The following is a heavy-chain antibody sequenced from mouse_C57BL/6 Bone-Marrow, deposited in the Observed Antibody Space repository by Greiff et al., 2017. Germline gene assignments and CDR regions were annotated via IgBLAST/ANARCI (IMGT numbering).Heavy chain of an antibody. CDR1: GFNIKDDY. D-gene: IGHD2-3*01. CDR3: TARWSWYAY. V-gene: IGHV14-4*01. CDR2: IDPENGDT. Sequence: VQLQQSGAELVRPGASVKLSCTASGFNIKDDYMHWVKQRPEQGLEWIGWIDPENGDTEYASKFQGKATITADTSSNTAYLQLSSLTSEDTAVYCCTARWSWYAYWGRGTLVTVSA. J-gene: IGHJ3*01.